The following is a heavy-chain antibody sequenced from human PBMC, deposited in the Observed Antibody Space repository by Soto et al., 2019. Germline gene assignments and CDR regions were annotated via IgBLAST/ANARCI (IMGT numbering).Heavy chain of an antibody. J-gene: IGHJ5*02. V-gene: IGHV3-53*04. Sequence: EVQLVESGGGLVQPGGSLRLSCAASGFTVSSNYMSWVRQAQGKGLEWVSVIYSGGSTYYADSVKGRFTLSRHNSKNTLYLQMNSLRAEDTAVYYCARDLTGTTKWFDPWGQGTLVTVSS. D-gene: IGHD1-7*01. CDR3: ARDLTGTTKWFDP. CDR1: GFTVSSNY. CDR2: IYSGGST.